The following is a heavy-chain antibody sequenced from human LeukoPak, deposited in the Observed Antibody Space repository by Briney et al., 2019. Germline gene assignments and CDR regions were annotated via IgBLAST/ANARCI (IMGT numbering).Heavy chain of an antibody. CDR1: GYSISSGYY. CDR3: ARANLGMGGNAFDI. D-gene: IGHD7-27*01. V-gene: IGHV4-38-2*02. CDR2: IYHSGST. J-gene: IGHJ3*02. Sequence: PSETLSLTCTVSGYSISSGYYWGWIRQPPGKGLEWIGSIYHSGSTYYNPSLKSRVTISVDRSKNQFSLKLSSVTAADTAVYYCARANLGMGGNAFDIWGQGTMVTVSS.